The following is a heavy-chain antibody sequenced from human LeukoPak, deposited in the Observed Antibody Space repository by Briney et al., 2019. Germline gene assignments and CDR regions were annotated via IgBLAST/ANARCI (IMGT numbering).Heavy chain of an antibody. V-gene: IGHV1-69*05. CDR3: ATDWGTTGTTVAGYYYYYMDV. Sequence: SSVKVSCNASGDTFSSYAISWVRQAPGQGLEWMGGIIPIFGTANYAQKFQGRVTITTDESTSTAYMELSSLRSEDTAVYYCATDWGTTGTTVAGYYYYYMDVWGKGTTVTVSS. CDR2: IIPIFGTA. J-gene: IGHJ6*03. CDR1: GDTFSSYA. D-gene: IGHD1-1*01.